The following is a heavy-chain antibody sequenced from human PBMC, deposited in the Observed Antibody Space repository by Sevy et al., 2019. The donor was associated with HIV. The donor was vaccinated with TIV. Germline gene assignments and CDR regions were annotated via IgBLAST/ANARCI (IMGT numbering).Heavy chain of an antibody. D-gene: IGHD6-19*01. J-gene: IGHJ6*02. V-gene: IGHV4-30-2*01. CDR2: IYHSGST. Sequence: SETLSLTCAVSGGSISSGGYSWSWIRQPPGKGLEWIGYIYHSGSTYYNPSLKSRVTISVDRSKNQFSRKLSSVTAADTAVYYCARGLPPYMADYYYYYGMDVWGQGTTVTVSS. CDR1: GGSISSGGYS. CDR3: ARGLPPYMADYYYYYGMDV.